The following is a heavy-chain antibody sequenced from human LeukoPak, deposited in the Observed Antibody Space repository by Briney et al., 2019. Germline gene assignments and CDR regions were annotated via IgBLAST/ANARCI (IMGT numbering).Heavy chain of an antibody. Sequence: GGFLRLSCAASGFTVSSNYMSWVRQAPGKGLEWVSVIYSGGSTYYADSVKGRFTISRDNSKNTLFLQMNSLRAEDTAVYYCARVDTAMVIDYWGQGTLVTVSS. CDR1: GFTVSSNY. V-gene: IGHV3-53*01. J-gene: IGHJ4*02. D-gene: IGHD5-18*01. CDR3: ARVDTAMVIDY. CDR2: IYSGGST.